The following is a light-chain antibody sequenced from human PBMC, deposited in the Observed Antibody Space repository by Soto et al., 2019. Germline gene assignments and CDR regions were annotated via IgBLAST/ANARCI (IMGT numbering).Light chain of an antibody. Sequence: EIVLTQSPGTLSLSPGERATLSCRASQSVSSNYLACYQQKPGQAPRLLINGASSRATGIPHRFSGSGSGTDFTLTISRLEPEDFAVYYCQQYGSSPLTFGGGTKVEIK. V-gene: IGKV3-20*01. CDR2: GAS. CDR1: QSVSSNY. J-gene: IGKJ4*01. CDR3: QQYGSSPLT.